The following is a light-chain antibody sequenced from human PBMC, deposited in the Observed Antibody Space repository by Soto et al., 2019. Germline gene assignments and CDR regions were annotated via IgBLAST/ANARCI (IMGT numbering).Light chain of an antibody. CDR1: QDIRNE. J-gene: IGKJ1*01. Sequence: AIQMTQSPSSLSASVGDRVTITCRASQDIRNELGWYQQKPGKAPKALIYGVSNFQSGDPSRFSGSGSGTDFTLTISSLQPEDFAVYYCLQDHNYPRTFGQGTKVEIK. CDR3: LQDHNYPRT. CDR2: GVS. V-gene: IGKV1-6*01.